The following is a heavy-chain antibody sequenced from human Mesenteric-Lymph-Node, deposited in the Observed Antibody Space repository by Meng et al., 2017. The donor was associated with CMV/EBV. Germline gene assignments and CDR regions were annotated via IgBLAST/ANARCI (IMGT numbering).Heavy chain of an antibody. J-gene: IGHJ4*02. CDR1: GYTFTGYY. D-gene: IGHD3-22*01. CDR2: INPNTGGT. V-gene: IGHV1-2*02. Sequence: ASVKVSCKASGYTFTGYYVHWVRQAPGQGLEWMGRINPNTGGTKYAQKFQGRVTMTRDTSINTAYMELSRLRSDDTAVYYCARAGSYDTSGYSFDSWGQGTLVTVSS. CDR3: ARAGSYDTSGYSFDS.